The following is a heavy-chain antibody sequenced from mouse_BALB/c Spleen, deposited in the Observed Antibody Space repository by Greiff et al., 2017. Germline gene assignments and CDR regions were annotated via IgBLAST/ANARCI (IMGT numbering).Heavy chain of an antibody. D-gene: IGHD1-1*01. CDR1: GFTFSSYA. J-gene: IGHJ2*01. CDR3: ARGGNYYGSSHFDY. CDR2: ISSGGST. V-gene: IGHV5-6-5*01. Sequence: EVKLVESGGGLVKPGGSLKLSCAASGFTFSSYAMSWVRQTPEKRLEWVASISSGGSTYYPDSVKGRFTISRDNARNILYLQMSSLRSEDTAMYYCARGGNYYGSSHFDYWGQGTTLTVSS.